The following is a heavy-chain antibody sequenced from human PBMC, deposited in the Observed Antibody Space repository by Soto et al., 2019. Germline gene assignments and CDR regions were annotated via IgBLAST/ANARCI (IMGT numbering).Heavy chain of an antibody. V-gene: IGHV3-21*01. J-gene: IGHJ6*02. CDR2: ISSSSSYI. CDR3: ATLFPDIVVVPSSVDYYYGMDV. CDR1: GFTFSSYS. D-gene: IGHD2-2*01. Sequence: PGGSLRLSCAASGFTFSSYSMNWVRQAPGKGLEWVSSISSSSSYIYYADSVKGRFTISRDNAKNSLYLQMNSLRAEDTAVYYCATLFPDIVVVPSSVDYYYGMDVWGQGTTVTVSS.